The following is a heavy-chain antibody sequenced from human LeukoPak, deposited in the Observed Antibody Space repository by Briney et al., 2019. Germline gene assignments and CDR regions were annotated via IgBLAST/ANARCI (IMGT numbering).Heavy chain of an antibody. J-gene: IGHJ1*01. D-gene: IGHD3-22*01. Sequence: GESLKISCKGSGYSFTSYWIGWVRQMPGKGLEWMGIIYPGDSDTRYSPSFQGQVTISADKSISTAYLQWSSLKASDTAMYYCASSRPNYYDSSGYSYPRYFQHWGQGTLVTVSS. CDR1: GYSFTSYW. CDR2: IYPGDSDT. V-gene: IGHV5-51*01. CDR3: ASSRPNYYDSSGYSYPRYFQH.